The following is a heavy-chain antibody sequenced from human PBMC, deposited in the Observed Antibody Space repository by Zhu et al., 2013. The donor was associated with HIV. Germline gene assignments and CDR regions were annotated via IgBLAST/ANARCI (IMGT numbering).Heavy chain of an antibody. V-gene: IGHV1-69*12. CDR2: IIPIFGTA. CDR3: ARDPREYQLLLADNWFDP. Sequence: QVQLVQSGAEVKKPGSSVKVSCKASGGTFSSYAISWVRQAPGQGLEWMGGIIPIFGTANYAQKFQGRVTITADESTSTAYMELSSLRSEDTAVYYCARDPREYQLLLADNWFDPVGPGNPGHRLL. J-gene: IGHJ5*02. D-gene: IGHD2-2*01. CDR1: GGTFSSYA.